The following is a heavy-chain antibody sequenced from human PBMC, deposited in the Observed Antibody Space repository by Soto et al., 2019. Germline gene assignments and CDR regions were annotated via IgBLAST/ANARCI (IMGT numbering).Heavy chain of an antibody. J-gene: IGHJ5*02. V-gene: IGHV4-30-4*01. D-gene: IGHD5-18*01. CDR1: GGSISSGDYY. CDR2: IYYSGST. CDR3: ARLVQLLQGRWLDL. Sequence: PSETLSLTCTVSGGSISSGDYYWSWIRQPPGKGLEWIGYIYYSGSTYYNPSLKSRVTISVDTSKNQFSLKLSSVTAADTAVYYCARLVQLLQGRWLDLWAQGNLVTVSS.